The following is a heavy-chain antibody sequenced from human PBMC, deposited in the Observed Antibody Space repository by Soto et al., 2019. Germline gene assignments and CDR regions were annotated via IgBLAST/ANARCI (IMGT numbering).Heavy chain of an antibody. J-gene: IGHJ4*02. CDR1: GFTFSDYY. CDR3: ASLDTARIPIGGY. CDR2: ISSSSSYT. V-gene: IGHV3-11*03. D-gene: IGHD5-18*01. Sequence: PGGSLRLSCAASGFTFSDYYMSWIRQAPGKGLEWVSYISSSSSYTNHADSVKGRFTISRDNAKNSLYLQMNSLRAEDTAVYYCASLDTARIPIGGYWGQGIQVTVSS.